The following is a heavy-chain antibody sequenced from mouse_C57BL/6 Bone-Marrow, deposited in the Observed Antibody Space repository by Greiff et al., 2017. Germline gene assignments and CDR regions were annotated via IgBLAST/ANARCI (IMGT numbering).Heavy chain of an antibody. V-gene: IGHV1-64*01. Sequence: QVQLQQPGAELVKPGASVKLSCKASGYTFTSYWMHWVKQRPGQGLEWIGMIHPNSGSTNYNEKFKSKATLTVDKSSSTAYMQLSSLTSEDSAVYYCARTGVYYGHAMDYWGQGTSVTVSS. CDR2: IHPNSGST. CDR1: GYTFTSYW. D-gene: IGHD2-1*01. J-gene: IGHJ4*01. CDR3: ARTGVYYGHAMDY.